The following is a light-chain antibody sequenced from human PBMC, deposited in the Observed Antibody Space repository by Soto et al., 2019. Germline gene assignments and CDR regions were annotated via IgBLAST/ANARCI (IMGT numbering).Light chain of an antibody. J-gene: IGKJ1*01. CDR1: QSVSSSF. V-gene: IGKV3-20*01. Sequence: EIVLTQSPGTLSLSPGERATLSCRASQSVSSSFLAWYQQKPGQAPRLLIYGASSRATGIPDRFSGSGSGTDFTFTISRLEPEDFEVYYCQQDDSSPRTFGQGTTVEIK. CDR3: QQDDSSPRT. CDR2: GAS.